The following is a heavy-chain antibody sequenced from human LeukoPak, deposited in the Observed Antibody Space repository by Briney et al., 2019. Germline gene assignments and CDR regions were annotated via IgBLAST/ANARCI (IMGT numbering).Heavy chain of an antibody. CDR1: GFTFSSYS. Sequence: GGSLRLSCVGTGFTFSSYSMNWVRQAPGKGLEWVANIKQDGSEKYYVDSVKGRFTISRDNAKNSLYLQMNSLRAEDTAVYYCATLRYYYYLDVWGKGTTVTVSS. CDR3: ATLRYYYYLDV. V-gene: IGHV3-7*01. CDR2: IKQDGSEK. J-gene: IGHJ6*03.